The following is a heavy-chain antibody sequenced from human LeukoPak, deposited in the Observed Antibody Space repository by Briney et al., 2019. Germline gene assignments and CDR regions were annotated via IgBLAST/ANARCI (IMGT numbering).Heavy chain of an antibody. CDR2: ISSSSSYI. V-gene: IGHV3-21*01. CDR3: ARVDLAAAFDY. CDR1: GFTISSYS. D-gene: IGHD6-13*01. Sequence: GGSLRLSCAASGFTISSYSMNWVRQAPGKGLEWVSSISSSSSYIYYADSVKGRFTISRDNAKNSLYLQMNSLRAEDTAVYYCARVDLAAAFDYWGQGTLVTVSS. J-gene: IGHJ4*02.